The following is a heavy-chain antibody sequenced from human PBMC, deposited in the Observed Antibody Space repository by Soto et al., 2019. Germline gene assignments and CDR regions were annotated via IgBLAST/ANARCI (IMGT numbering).Heavy chain of an antibody. CDR2: IFNTGTI. D-gene: IGHD3-22*01. J-gene: IGHJ3*02. CDR3: ARGLGSDNNGHFPATFDI. CDR1: GASLSSDEYY. Sequence: QVQLQESGPELAKPAQTVSLTCSVSGASLSSDEYYWAWLRQVPGKDLEWIGHIFNTGTIFSTPSRRSRVRMSIDTSGNDFSLHLESVTAADTAVYYCARGLGSDNNGHFPATFDIWGHGTSVTVSA. V-gene: IGHV4-31*02.